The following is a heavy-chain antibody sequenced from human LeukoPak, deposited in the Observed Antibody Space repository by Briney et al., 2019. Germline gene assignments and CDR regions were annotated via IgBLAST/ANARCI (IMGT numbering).Heavy chain of an antibody. Sequence: PGGSLRLSRAASGFSFNDYAMHWVRQAPGKGLEWVSLISRDGGSSYYADSVRGRFTISRDNTKNSLYLQMNSLRPEDTAMYYCAKDHCSFTSCSREYWGQGTLVTVSS. J-gene: IGHJ4*02. CDR2: ISRDGGSS. CDR1: GFSFNDYA. CDR3: AKDHCSFTSCSREY. D-gene: IGHD2-2*01. V-gene: IGHV3-43D*03.